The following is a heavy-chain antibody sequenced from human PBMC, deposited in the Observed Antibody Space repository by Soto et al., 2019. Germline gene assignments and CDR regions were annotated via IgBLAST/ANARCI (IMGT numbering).Heavy chain of an antibody. J-gene: IGHJ4*02. V-gene: IGHV1-18*04. CDR2: ISVDNGNR. D-gene: IGHD1-26*01. CDR1: GFSFSSYG. Sequence: QVQMVQSGAEVKKPGASVRVSCKASGFSFSSYGIGWVRQAPGQGLEWMGWISVDNGNRKYAQKIQSRVPMTPDSSTSTAYLDLGSLRSDDTAVYYCARGYWENTFDYWGQGTLVIVSP. CDR3: ARGYWENTFDY.